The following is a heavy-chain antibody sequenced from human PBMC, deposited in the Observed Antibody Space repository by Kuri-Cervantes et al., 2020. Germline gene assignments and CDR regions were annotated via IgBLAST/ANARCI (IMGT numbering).Heavy chain of an antibody. CDR1: GFTFDDYG. Sequence: GESLKISCAASGFTFDDYGMSWVRQAPGKGLEWVSGIIWNGGSTGYADSVKGRFTISRDNAKNSLYLQMNSLRAEVTALYHCAKDVEQLVETYYFDYWGQGTLVTVSS. J-gene: IGHJ4*02. CDR2: IIWNGGST. D-gene: IGHD6-6*01. V-gene: IGHV3-20*01. CDR3: AKDVEQLVETYYFDY.